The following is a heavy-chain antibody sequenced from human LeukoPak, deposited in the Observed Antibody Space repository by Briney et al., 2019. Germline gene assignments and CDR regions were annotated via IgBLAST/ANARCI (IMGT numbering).Heavy chain of an antibody. D-gene: IGHD3-16*01. Sequence: GGSLRLSCAASGFSFNSDWMDWVRQAPGKGLEWVANIKHDESEKNYLDSVKGRFTISRDNAQNSLYLQMNGLRVEDTAVYYCTRRLDAWGQGTLVTVSS. CDR1: GFSFNSDW. V-gene: IGHV3-7*01. CDR2: IKHDESEK. CDR3: TRRLDA. J-gene: IGHJ5*02.